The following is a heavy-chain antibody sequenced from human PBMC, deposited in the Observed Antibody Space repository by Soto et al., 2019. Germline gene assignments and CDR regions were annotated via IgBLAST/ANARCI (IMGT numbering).Heavy chain of an antibody. CDR2: IIPIFVPA. D-gene: IGHD2-15*01. Sequence: QVQLLQSGAEVTKPGPSVKISCKPSGGTFSSHAYSWVRQAPGQGLQWMGGIIPIFVPANYAEKSQDRVTITADKPKRTAFIELSRLRSDDTAVYYCEGDSPTHCSEGSCFGVYWYFEIWGRGAPVNVSS. J-gene: IGHJ2*01. V-gene: IGHV1-69*06. CDR1: GGTFSSHA. CDR3: EGDSPTHCSEGSCFGVYWYFEI.